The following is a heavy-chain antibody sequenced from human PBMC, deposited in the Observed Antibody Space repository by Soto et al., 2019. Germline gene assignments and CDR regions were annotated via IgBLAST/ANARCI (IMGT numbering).Heavy chain of an antibody. D-gene: IGHD6-13*01. CDR3: ARESAAGIDDFDI. J-gene: IGHJ3*02. V-gene: IGHV1-2*04. CDR1: GYTFTGYY. Sequence: ASVKVSCKASGYTFTGYYMHWVRQAPGQGLEWMGWINPNSGGTNYAQKFQGWVTMTRDTSISTAYMELSRLRSDDTAVYYCARESAAGIDDFDIWGQGTMVTVSS. CDR2: INPNSGGT.